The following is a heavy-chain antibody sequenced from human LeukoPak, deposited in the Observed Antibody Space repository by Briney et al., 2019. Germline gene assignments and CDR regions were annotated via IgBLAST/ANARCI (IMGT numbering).Heavy chain of an antibody. Sequence: GGSLRLSCAVSGFTFGSYAMHWVRQAPGKGLEWVAVISHEGSNKYNADSVKGRFTISRDNSKNTLYLQMNSLRAEDTAVYYCARASYHYDSSDSKGAFDIWGQGTMVTVSS. D-gene: IGHD3-22*01. CDR2: ISHEGSNK. V-gene: IGHV3-30-3*01. CDR1: GFTFGSYA. J-gene: IGHJ3*02. CDR3: ARASYHYDSSDSKGAFDI.